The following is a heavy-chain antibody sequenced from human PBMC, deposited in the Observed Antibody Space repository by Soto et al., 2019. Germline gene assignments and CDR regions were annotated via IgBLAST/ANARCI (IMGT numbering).Heavy chain of an antibody. CDR1: GYTFTGYY. Sequence: GASVKVSCKASGYTFTGYYMHWVRQAPGQGLEWMGWINPNSGGTNYAQKFQGRVTMTRDTSISTAYMELSRLRSDDTAVYYCARSSSGYYYVFDYCGQGTLVTVSS. CDR2: INPNSGGT. CDR3: ARSSSGYYYVFDY. V-gene: IGHV1-2*02. D-gene: IGHD3-22*01. J-gene: IGHJ4*02.